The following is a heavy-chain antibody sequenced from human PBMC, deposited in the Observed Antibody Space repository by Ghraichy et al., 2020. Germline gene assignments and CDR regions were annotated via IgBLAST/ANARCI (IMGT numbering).Heavy chain of an antibody. Sequence: ASVKVSCKASGYTFTSYGISWVRQAPGQGLEWMGWISAYNGNTNYAQNLQGRVTMTTDTSTSTAYMELRSLRSDDTAVYYCARDYYDSSGYYWRGNFDYWGQGTLVTVSS. V-gene: IGHV1-18*04. CDR1: GYTFTSYG. J-gene: IGHJ4*02. CDR2: ISAYNGNT. CDR3: ARDYYDSSGYYWRGNFDY. D-gene: IGHD3-22*01.